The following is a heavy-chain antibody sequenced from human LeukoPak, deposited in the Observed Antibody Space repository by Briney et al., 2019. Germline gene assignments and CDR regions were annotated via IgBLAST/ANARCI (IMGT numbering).Heavy chain of an antibody. CDR1: GFTFSSYA. CDR3: AKDIAVAGTTGVLDY. Sequence: GGSLRLSCAASGFTFSSYAMSWVRQAPGKGLEWVSAISGSGGSTYYADSVKGRFTISRDNSKNTLYLQMNSLRAGDTAVYYCAKDIAVAGTTGVLDYWGQGTLVTVSS. V-gene: IGHV3-23*01. D-gene: IGHD6-19*01. J-gene: IGHJ4*02. CDR2: ISGSGGST.